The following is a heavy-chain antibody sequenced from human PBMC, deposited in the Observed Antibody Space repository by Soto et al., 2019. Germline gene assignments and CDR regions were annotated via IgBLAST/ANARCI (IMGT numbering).Heavy chain of an antibody. CDR3: AKDAIVVVVAAKGMDV. CDR2: INPKSGGT. J-gene: IGHJ6*02. CDR1: GYSVTDYD. D-gene: IGHD2-15*01. Sequence: PVKVSCKASGYSVTDYDIHGVRQAPGQGLEWLGRINPKSGGTSTAQKFQGWVTMTTDTSISTASMELTRLTSDDTAIYYCAKDAIVVVVAAKGMDVWGQGTTVTVSS. V-gene: IGHV1-2*04.